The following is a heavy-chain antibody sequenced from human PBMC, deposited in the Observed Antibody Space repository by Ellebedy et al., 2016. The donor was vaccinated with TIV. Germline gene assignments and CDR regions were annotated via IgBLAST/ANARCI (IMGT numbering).Heavy chain of an antibody. CDR3: ARGIFPTVTL. V-gene: IGHV4-59*01. Sequence: MPSETLSLTCTVSGGSITTYYWNWIRQSPGKGLEWIAYTSYSWSTNYNPSLRSRVAISLNTSKNQFSLKLTSLTAADTAVYYCARGIFPTVTLWGQGTLVSVSS. CDR1: GGSITTYY. CDR2: TSYSWST. D-gene: IGHD4-17*01. J-gene: IGHJ4*02.